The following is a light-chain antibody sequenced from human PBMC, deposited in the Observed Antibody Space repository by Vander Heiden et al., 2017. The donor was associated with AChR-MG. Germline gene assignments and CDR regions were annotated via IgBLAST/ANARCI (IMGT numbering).Light chain of an antibody. V-gene: IGKV1-39*01. CDR2: GAS. CDR1: QSISSY. Sequence: IQMTQSPSSLSASVGDRVTITCRASQSISSYLNWYQQKPGKAPKLLIYGASRLESGVPARFSGSGSGTDFTLTISSLQPEDFATYYCQQSYNTPPTFGQGTKVEIK. J-gene: IGKJ1*01. CDR3: QQSYNTPPT.